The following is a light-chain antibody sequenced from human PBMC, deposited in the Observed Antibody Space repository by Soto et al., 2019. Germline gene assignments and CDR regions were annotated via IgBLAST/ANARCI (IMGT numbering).Light chain of an antibody. V-gene: IGKV3-15*01. J-gene: IGKJ1*01. CDR3: QQRSNWPVT. CDR1: QSVSSN. Sequence: EIVMTQSPATLSVSPRERATLSCRASQSVSSNLVWYQQKPGQAPRLLIFGSSTRAPGIPARFSGSGSGTEFTLTISSLQSEDFAIYYCQQRSNWPVTFGQGTKVDIK. CDR2: GSS.